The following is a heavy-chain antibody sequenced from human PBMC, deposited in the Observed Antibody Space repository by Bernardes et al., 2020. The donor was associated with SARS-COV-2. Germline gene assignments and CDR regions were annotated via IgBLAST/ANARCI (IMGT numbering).Heavy chain of an antibody. J-gene: IGHJ5*01. CDR2: IYPLDSDT. Sequence: GESLKISCQTSGYNFPNRWIGWVRQMPGKGLEWIGIIYPLDSDTRYSPSFQGQVTISVDMSITTAYLQWTSLRASDTAIYFCAIHNGPYEKWFDSWGQGTLVTVSS. V-gene: IGHV5-51*01. D-gene: IGHD5-12*01. CDR3: AIHNGPYEKWFDS. CDR1: GYNFPNRW.